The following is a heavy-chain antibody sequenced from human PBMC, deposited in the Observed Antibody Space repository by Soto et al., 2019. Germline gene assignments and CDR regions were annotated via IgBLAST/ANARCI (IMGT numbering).Heavy chain of an antibody. V-gene: IGHV2-5*02. CDR1: GFSLSTNRVG. D-gene: IGHD2-15*01. CDR2: IYGDDNK. J-gene: IGHJ4*02. Sequence: SGPTLVNPTQTLTLTCTFSGFSLSTNRVGVGWIRQPPGKALEWLTLIYGDDNKHYSPSLKTRLTISKDTSKNQVVLTLTNMDLVDTATYYCAHSPAYCSGPGCAYFDYCGLGTLVNVSS. CDR3: AHSPAYCSGPGCAYFDY.